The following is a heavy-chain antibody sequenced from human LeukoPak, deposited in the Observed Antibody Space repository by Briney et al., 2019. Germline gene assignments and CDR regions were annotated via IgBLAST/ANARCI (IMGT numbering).Heavy chain of an antibody. CDR1: GFAFRNYA. J-gene: IGHJ3*01. CDR2: ITGSGGTI. V-gene: IGHV3-23*01. D-gene: IGHD4-17*01. CDR3: GKDPNGDYVGAFDF. Sequence: GGSLRLSCVGSGFAFRNYAMTWVRQAPGKGPEWVSSITGSGGTIRYADSVKGRFTISRDNSVDTLYLQMNRLSTEDTAVYYCGKDPNGDYVGAFDFWGRGTMVTVSS.